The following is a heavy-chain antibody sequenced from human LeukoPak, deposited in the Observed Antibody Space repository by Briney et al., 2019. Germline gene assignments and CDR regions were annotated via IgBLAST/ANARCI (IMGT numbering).Heavy chain of an antibody. J-gene: IGHJ3*02. V-gene: IGHV4-39*07. D-gene: IGHD6-13*01. CDR1: GGSISSSSYY. CDR2: IYYSGST. Sequence: SGTLSLTCTVSGGSISSSSYYWGWIRQPPGKGLEWIGSIYYSGSTYYNPSLKSRVTISVDTSKNQFSLKLSSVTAADTAVYYCARDFEAAAGSYDAFDIWGQGTMVTVSS. CDR3: ARDFEAAAGSYDAFDI.